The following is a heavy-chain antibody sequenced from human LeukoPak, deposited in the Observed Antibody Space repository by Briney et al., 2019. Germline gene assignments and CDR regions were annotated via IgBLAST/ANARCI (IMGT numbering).Heavy chain of an antibody. D-gene: IGHD3-10*01. Sequence: AAVKVSCKASGYTFTSYDINWVRQATGQGLEWMGWMNPNSGNTGYAQKFQGRVTITRNTPISTAYMELSSLRSEDTAVYYCATRDYYGSGSYYTYWGQGTLVTVSP. CDR2: MNPNSGNT. V-gene: IGHV1-8*03. J-gene: IGHJ4*02. CDR3: ATRDYYGSGSYYTY. CDR1: GYTFTSYD.